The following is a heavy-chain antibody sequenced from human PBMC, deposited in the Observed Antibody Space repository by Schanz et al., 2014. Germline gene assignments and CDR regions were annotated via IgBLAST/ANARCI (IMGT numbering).Heavy chain of an antibody. D-gene: IGHD2-15*01. J-gene: IGHJ6*02. CDR2: ISGSGGST. Sequence: VQLVESGGGLVQPGGSLRLSCAASGFTFSTYAMSWVRQAPGKGLEWVSAISGSGGSTYYADSVKGRFTISRDNSKNTLYLQMNSLSADDTAVFYCAKGMGYCSGGTCYDYYYYGLDVWGQGTTVTVSS. V-gene: IGHV3-23*04. CDR3: AKGMGYCSGGTCYDYYYYGLDV. CDR1: GFTFSTYA.